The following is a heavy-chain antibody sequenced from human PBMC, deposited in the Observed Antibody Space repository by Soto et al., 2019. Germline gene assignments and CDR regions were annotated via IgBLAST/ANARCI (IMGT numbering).Heavy chain of an antibody. CDR2: IYVTGAV. Sequence: SETRSLTCRVSGAALNSGNYYWSWIRPVPGKGLEWIGHIYVTGAVDYNPSLRDRITISQDTSERQFSLNLRLVTAADTSVYYCARLRIATNNYKWFDPWGQGTLVTVSS. J-gene: IGHJ5*02. D-gene: IGHD2-21*01. CDR1: GAALNSGNYY. CDR3: ARLRIATNNYKWFDP. V-gene: IGHV4-31*03.